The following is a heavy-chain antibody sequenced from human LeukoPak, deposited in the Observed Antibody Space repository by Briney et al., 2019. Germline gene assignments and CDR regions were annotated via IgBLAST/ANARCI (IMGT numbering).Heavy chain of an antibody. Sequence: SETLSLTCTVSGGSINSGDYYWSWIRQPPGKGLEWIGYIYYSGSTYYNPSLKSRVTISVDTSKNQFSLKLSSVTAADTAVYYCATYCSSTSCQNEGFDYWGQGTLVTVSS. D-gene: IGHD2-2*01. CDR3: ATYCSSTSCQNEGFDY. CDR2: IYYSGST. J-gene: IGHJ4*02. V-gene: IGHV4-30-4*08. CDR1: GGSINSGDYY.